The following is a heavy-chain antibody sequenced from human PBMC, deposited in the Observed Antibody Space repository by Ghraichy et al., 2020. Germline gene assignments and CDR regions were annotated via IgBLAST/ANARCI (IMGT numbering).Heavy chain of an antibody. CDR1: GYSISSGYY. J-gene: IGHJ4*02. CDR3: ARVDTAMVTYSDY. D-gene: IGHD5-18*01. CDR2: IYHSGST. V-gene: IGHV4-38-2*01. Sequence: SETLSLTCAVSGYSISSGYYWGWIRQPPGKGLEWIGSIYHSGSTYYNPSLKSRVTISVDTSKNQFSLKLSSVTAADTAVYYCARVDTAMVTYSDYWGQGTLVTVSS.